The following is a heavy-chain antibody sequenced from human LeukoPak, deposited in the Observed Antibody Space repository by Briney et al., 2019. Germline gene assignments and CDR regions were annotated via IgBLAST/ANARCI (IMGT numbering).Heavy chain of an antibody. D-gene: IGHD3-22*01. Sequence: GGSLRLSCAASGFTFSSYAMHWVRQAPGKGLEYVSAISSNGGSTYYANSVKGRFTISRDNSKNTLYLQMGSLRAEDMAVYYCASLYYDSSGSAHFDYWGQGTLVTVSS. V-gene: IGHV3-64*01. CDR1: GFTFSSYA. CDR2: ISSNGGST. CDR3: ASLYYDSSGSAHFDY. J-gene: IGHJ4*02.